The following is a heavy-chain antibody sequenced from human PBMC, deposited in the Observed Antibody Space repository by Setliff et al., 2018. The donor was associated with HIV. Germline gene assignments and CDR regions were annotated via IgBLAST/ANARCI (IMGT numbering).Heavy chain of an antibody. V-gene: IGHV4-4*09. CDR1: GASISSYY. J-gene: IGHJ5*02. CDR3: ARRIDNAGTFPDKNWLDP. D-gene: IGHD3-10*01. CDR2: IFASGDT. Sequence: KPSETLSLTCTVSGASISSYYWNWIRQPPGKGLEWIGFIFASGDTKYNPSLQSRVPMSIDTSKNQFSLKLSSVTAAGTAMYYCARRIDNAGTFPDKNWLDPWGQGSLVTVSS.